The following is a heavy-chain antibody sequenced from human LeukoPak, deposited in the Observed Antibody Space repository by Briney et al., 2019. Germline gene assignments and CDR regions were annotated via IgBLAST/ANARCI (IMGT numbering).Heavy chain of an antibody. D-gene: IGHD3-9*01. J-gene: IGHJ4*02. V-gene: IGHV1-2*02. CDR2: INPNSGGT. CDR3: ARDPSPRLRYFDWLKGSYFDY. CDR1: GYTFTGYY. Sequence: GASVKVSCKASGYTFTGYYMHWVRQAPGQGLEWMGWINPNSGGTNYAQKFQGRVTMTRDTSISTAYMELSRLRSDDTAVYYCARDPSPRLRYFDWLKGSYFDYWGQGTLVTVSS.